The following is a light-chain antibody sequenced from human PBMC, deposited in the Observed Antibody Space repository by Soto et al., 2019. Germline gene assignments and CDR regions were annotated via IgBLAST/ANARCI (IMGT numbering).Light chain of an antibody. Sequence: DIQVTQSPSSVSASVGDRVTITCLTSQGIGSWLAWYQQKPGKAPKVLIYAASSLQSGVPSRFSGSGSGSDFTLTISSLQPEDFATYYCQPANSFPLTFGGGTKVEIK. J-gene: IGKJ4*01. V-gene: IGKV1-12*01. CDR1: QGIGSW. CDR2: AAS. CDR3: QPANSFPLT.